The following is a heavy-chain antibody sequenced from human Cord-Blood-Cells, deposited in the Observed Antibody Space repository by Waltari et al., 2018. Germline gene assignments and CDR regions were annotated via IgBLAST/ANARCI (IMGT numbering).Heavy chain of an antibody. CDR3: AREALAGDPSYWYFDL. D-gene: IGHD6-19*01. J-gene: IGHJ2*01. CDR2: IIPIFGTA. Sequence: QVHLVQSGAEVKKPGSSVTVPCKASGGTFSTYAISRVRQAPGQGLEWMGGIIPIFGTANYAQKFQGRVTITADESASTAYMELSSLRSEDTAVYYCAREALAGDPSYWYFDLWGRGTLVTVSS. V-gene: IGHV1-69*01. CDR1: GGTFSTYA.